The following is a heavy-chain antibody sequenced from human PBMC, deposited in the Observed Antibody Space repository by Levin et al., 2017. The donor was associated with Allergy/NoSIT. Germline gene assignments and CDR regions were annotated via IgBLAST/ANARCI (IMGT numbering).Heavy chain of an antibody. D-gene: IGHD2-15*01. CDR1: GFPFRSYA. Sequence: GESLKISCAASGFPFRSYAISFVRPSPCKGLEWVSAISGSGGSTNYADSVKGRFTISRDNSMNTLYLQMNSLRADDTAVYYCAKDKTRSSWWYFDNWGQGTLVTVSS. J-gene: IGHJ4*02. CDR2: ISGSGGST. CDR3: AKDKTRSSWWYFDN. V-gene: IGHV3-23*01.